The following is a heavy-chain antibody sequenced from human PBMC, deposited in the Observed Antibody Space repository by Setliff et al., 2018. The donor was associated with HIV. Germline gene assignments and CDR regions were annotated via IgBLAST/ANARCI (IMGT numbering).Heavy chain of an antibody. Sequence: SETLSLTCTVSGGSISSHYWSWIRQPPGKGLEWIGRIYYSGSTNYNPSLKSRVTLSLDTSKNQLSLKLTSVTAAGTAVYYCASFFVTTVTNQGYWGQGTPVTVSS. D-gene: IGHD4-17*01. CDR1: GGSISSHY. V-gene: IGHV4-59*11. J-gene: IGHJ4*02. CDR2: IYYSGST. CDR3: ASFFVTTVTNQGY.